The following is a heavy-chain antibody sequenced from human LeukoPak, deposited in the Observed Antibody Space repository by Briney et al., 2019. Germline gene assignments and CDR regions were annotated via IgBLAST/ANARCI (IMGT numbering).Heavy chain of an antibody. Sequence: GASVKVSFKASGSPFNSYGISWVRQAPGQGLEWMGYINAYDGNTNYSQNFQGRVTMTTDTSTTTGYMELRSLRSDDTAVYYCARVGTITIFGGDYWGQGTLVTASS. CDR3: ARVGTITIFGGDY. V-gene: IGHV1-18*01. CDR1: GSPFNSYG. D-gene: IGHD3-3*01. CDR2: INAYDGNT. J-gene: IGHJ4*02.